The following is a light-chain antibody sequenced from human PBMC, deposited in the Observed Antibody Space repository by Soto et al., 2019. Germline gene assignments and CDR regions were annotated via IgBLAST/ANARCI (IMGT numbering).Light chain of an antibody. V-gene: IGKV3-20*01. Sequence: EIGLKQSAGPLSLSQGERATLCCMASQSVSSSYLAWYQQKPGQAPRLLIHGASSRATGIPDRFSGSGSGTDFTLTISGLEPEDFAVYSCQHYDSSPTFGGGTKVDI. CDR1: QSVSSSY. CDR2: GAS. CDR3: QHYDSSPT. J-gene: IGKJ4*01.